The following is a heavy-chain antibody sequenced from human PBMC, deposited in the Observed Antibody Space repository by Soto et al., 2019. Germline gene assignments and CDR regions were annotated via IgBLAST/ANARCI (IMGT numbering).Heavy chain of an antibody. V-gene: IGHV3-30-3*01. D-gene: IGHD3-22*01. CDR3: ARGPHYYDSSGYRY. CDR1: GFTFSSYA. CDR2: ISYDGSNK. J-gene: IGHJ4*02. Sequence: VQLVESGGGVVQPGRSLRLSCAASGFTFSSYAMHWVRQAPGKGLEWVAVISYDGSNKYYADSVKGRFTISRDNSKNTLYLQMNSLRAEDTAVYYCARGPHYYDSSGYRYWGQGTLVTVSS.